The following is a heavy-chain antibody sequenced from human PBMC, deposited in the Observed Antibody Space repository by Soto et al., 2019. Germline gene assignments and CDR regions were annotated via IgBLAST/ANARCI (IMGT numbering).Heavy chain of an antibody. CDR2: IYYGGST. D-gene: IGHD2-2*01. V-gene: IGHV4-61*08. Sequence: SETLSLTCTVSGGSISSGDYYWSWIRQPPGKGLEWIGYIYYGGSTKYNPSLTSRVTMSVDTSKNQFSLKLSSVAAADTAVYYCARDLEPYQLLGAFDVWGQGTMVTVS. CDR3: ARDLEPYQLLGAFDV. J-gene: IGHJ3*01. CDR1: GGSISSGDYY.